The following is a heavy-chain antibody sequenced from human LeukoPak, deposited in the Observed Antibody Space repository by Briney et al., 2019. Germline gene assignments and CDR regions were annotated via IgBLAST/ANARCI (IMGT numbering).Heavy chain of an antibody. CDR1: GFTFSSYG. CDR2: ISYDGSNK. Sequence: GGSLRLSCAASGFTFSSYGMHWVRQAPGRGLEWVAVISYDGSNKYYADSVKGRFTISRDNSKNTLYLQMNSLRAEDTAVYYCAILEGGYWGQGTLVTVSS. CDR3: AILEGGY. V-gene: IGHV3-30*03. J-gene: IGHJ4*02. D-gene: IGHD3-16*01.